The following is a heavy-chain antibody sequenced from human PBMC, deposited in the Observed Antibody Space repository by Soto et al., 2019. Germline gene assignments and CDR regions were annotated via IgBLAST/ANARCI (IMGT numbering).Heavy chain of an antibody. D-gene: IGHD3-3*01. V-gene: IGHV1-8*01. CDR1: GYTFTSYD. Sequence: ASVKVSCKASGYTFTSYDINWVRQATGQGLEWMGWMNPNSGNTGYAQKFQGRVTMTRNTSISTAYMELSSLRSEDTAVYYCARGVTYYDFWSGYYLDYWGQGTLVTVSS. J-gene: IGHJ4*02. CDR2: MNPNSGNT. CDR3: ARGVTYYDFWSGYYLDY.